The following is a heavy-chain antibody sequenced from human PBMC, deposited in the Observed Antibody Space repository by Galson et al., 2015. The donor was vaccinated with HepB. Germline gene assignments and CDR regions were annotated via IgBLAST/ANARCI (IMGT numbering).Heavy chain of an antibody. CDR2: ISGSSSAM. Sequence: SLRLSCAASGFTFSPYSMNWVRQAPGKGLEWVSYISGSSSAMYYADSVKGRFTISRDNGRNSLYLQMNSLRDEDTAVYYCARDLYVWHQNNSSSNRGLSHWGQGTLVTVSS. CDR3: ARDLYVWHQNNSSSNRGLSH. D-gene: IGHD6-13*01. CDR1: GFTFSPYS. J-gene: IGHJ4*02. V-gene: IGHV3-48*02.